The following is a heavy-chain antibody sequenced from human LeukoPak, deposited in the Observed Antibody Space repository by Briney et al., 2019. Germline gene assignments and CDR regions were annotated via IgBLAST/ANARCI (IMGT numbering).Heavy chain of an antibody. CDR1: GFTFNSYG. V-gene: IGHV3-48*01. CDR2: ISSSTSTI. Sequence: GGSLRLSCAASGFTFNSYGMIWVRQAPGKGLEWVSYISSSTSTITYADSVRGRFTISRDNSMNTLYLQMNSLRAGDTAVYYCARDRGRYYMDVWGKGTTVTISS. CDR3: ARDRGRYYMDV. J-gene: IGHJ6*03. D-gene: IGHD6-25*01.